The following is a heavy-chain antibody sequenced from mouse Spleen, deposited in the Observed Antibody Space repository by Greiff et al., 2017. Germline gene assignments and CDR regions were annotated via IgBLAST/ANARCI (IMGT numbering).Heavy chain of an antibody. CDR1: GFTFSDYY. CDR3: ARQGYYGSSSYAMDY. D-gene: IGHD1-1*01. CDR2: ISNGGGST. J-gene: IGHJ4*01. V-gene: IGHV5-12*02. Sequence: EVKLMESGGGLVQPGGSLKLSCATSGFTFSDYYMYWVRQTPEKRLEWVAYISNGGGSTYYPDTVKGRFTISRDNAKNTLYLQMSRLKSEDTAMYYCARQGYYGSSSYAMDYWGQGTSVTVSS.